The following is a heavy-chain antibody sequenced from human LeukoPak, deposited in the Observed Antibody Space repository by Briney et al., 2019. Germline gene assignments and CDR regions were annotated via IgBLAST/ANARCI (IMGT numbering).Heavy chain of an antibody. D-gene: IGHD6-6*01. Sequence: GGSLRLSCAASGFTFSNYWMSWVRQAPGKGLEWVANIKQDGSEKYYVDSVKGRFTISRDNAKNSLYLQMNSLRAEDTAIYYCAREVAARRLGSWFDPWGQGTLVTVSS. J-gene: IGHJ5*02. CDR2: IKQDGSEK. CDR1: GFTFSNYW. V-gene: IGHV3-7*01. CDR3: AREVAARRLGSWFDP.